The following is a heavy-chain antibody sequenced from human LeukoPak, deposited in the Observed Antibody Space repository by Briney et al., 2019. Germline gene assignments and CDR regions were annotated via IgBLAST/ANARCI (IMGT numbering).Heavy chain of an antibody. D-gene: IGHD3-10*01. CDR2: ISSSSSYI. V-gene: IGHV3-21*01. J-gene: IGHJ4*02. CDR3: ARGSGSYYGPLDY. Sequence: GGSLRLSCATSGFTFSSYSMNWVRQAPGKGLEWVSSISSSSSYIDYAHSVKGRFTISRDNAKNSLYLQMNSLRAEDTAVYYCARGSGSYYGPLDYWGQGTLVTVSS. CDR1: GFTFSSYS.